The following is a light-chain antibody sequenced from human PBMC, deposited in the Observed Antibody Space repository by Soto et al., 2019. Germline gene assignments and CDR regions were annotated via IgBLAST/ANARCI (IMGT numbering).Light chain of an antibody. CDR3: QQYASTPIT. J-gene: IGKJ5*01. CDR1: QSVSSSY. Sequence: PGERAALSCRASQSVSSSYIAWYQQKPGQAPRLLIYGASTRATGIPARFSGSGSGTDFTLTISRLEPEDFAVYYCQQYASTPITFGQGTRLEIK. CDR2: GAS. V-gene: IGKV3-20*01.